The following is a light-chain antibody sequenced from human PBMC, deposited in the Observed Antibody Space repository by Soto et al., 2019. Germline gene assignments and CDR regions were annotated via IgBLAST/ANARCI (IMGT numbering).Light chain of an antibody. CDR3: SSYTSSSTLYV. Sequence: QSALTQPASVSGSPGQSITISCTGTSSDVGGYNYVSWYQQHPGKAPKLMIYDVSNRPSGVSNRFSGSKSGNTASLTISGLQAEDEADYYCSSYTSSSTLYVXGTGTKLTVL. J-gene: IGLJ1*01. CDR1: SSDVGGYNY. CDR2: DVS. V-gene: IGLV2-14*01.